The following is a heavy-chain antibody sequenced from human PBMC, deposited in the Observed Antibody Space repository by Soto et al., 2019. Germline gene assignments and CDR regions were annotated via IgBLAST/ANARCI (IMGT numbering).Heavy chain of an antibody. CDR3: AADVVATTGGFDY. CDR2: IVVGSGNT. CDR1: GFTFTSSA. V-gene: IGHV1-58*01. D-gene: IGHD5-12*01. J-gene: IGHJ4*02. Sequence: SVKVSCKASGFTFTSSAVQWVRQARGQRLEWIGWIVVGSGNTNYAQKFQERVTITRDMSTSTAYMELSSLRSEDTAVYYCAADVVATTGGFDYWGQGTLVTVSS.